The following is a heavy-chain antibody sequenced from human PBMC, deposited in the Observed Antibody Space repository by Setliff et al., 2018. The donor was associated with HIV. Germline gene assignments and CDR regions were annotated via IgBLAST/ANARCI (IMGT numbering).Heavy chain of an antibody. J-gene: IGHJ3*02. CDR3: ARLFQWMSYSFDI. CDR2: IYSSGNT. V-gene: IGHV4-39*01. D-gene: IGHD5-12*01. CDR1: GGSISTSSYY. Sequence: TSETLSLTCTVSGGSISTSSYYWGWIRQPPGKGLEWIGSIYSSGNTYYSPSLTNRVSMSVDTSKNQFSLNLSSVTAADTGVYYCARLFQWMSYSFDIWGQGTMVTVS.